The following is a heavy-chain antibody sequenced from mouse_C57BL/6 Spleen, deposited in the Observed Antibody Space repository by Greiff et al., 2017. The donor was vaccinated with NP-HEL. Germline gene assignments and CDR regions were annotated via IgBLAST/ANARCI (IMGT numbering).Heavy chain of an antibody. V-gene: IGHV1-22*01. D-gene: IGHD2-4*01. CDR3: AIFYDYDVRYFDY. CDR1: GYTFTDYN. Sequence: VQLKQSGPELVKPGASVKMSCKASGYTFTDYNMHWVKQSHGKSLEWIGYINPNNGGTSYNQKFKGKATLTVNKSSSTAYMELRSLTSEDSAVYYCAIFYDYDVRYFDYWGQGTTLTVSS. J-gene: IGHJ2*01. CDR2: INPNNGGT.